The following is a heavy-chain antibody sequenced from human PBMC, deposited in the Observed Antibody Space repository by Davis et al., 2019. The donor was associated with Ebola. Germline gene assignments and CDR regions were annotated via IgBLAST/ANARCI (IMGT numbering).Heavy chain of an antibody. J-gene: IGHJ6*02. CDR2: ISFDGSNK. CDR3: ARVLVVTNYYYYGMDA. CDR1: GFTFSSSA. V-gene: IGHV3-30*04. Sequence: GESLKISCAASGFTFSSSAMHWVRQAPGKGLEWVAIISFDGSNKDYADSVEGRFTISRDNSKNTLYLQMNSLRAEDTAVYYCARVLVVTNYYYYGMDAWGQGTTVTVSS. D-gene: IGHD2-21*02.